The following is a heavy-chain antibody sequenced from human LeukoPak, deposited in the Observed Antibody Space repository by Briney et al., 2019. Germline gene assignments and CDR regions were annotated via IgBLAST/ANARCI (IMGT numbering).Heavy chain of an antibody. CDR1: GGSISSSNW. V-gene: IGHV4-4*02. CDR3: ARIEQLYYYYYYYMDV. J-gene: IGHJ6*03. CDR2: IYHSGST. Sequence: SGTLSLTCAVSGGSISSSNWWSWVRQPPGKGLEWIGEIYHSGSTNYNPSLKSRVTISVDTSKNQFSLKLSSVTAADTAVYYCARIEQLYYYYYYYMDVWGKGTTVTVSS. D-gene: IGHD5-18*01.